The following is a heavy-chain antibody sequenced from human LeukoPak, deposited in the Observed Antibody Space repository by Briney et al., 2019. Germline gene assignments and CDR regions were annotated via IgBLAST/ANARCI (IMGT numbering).Heavy chain of an antibody. D-gene: IGHD6-13*01. CDR3: TTGYSSSWSQDYYYYYMDV. CDR1: GFTFSNAW. Sequence: GGSLRLSCAASGFTFSNAWMSWVRQAPGKGLEWVGRIKSKTDGGTTDYAAPVKGRFTISRDDSKNTLYLQMNSLKTEDTAVYYCTTGYSSSWSQDYYYYYMDVWGKGTTVTISS. V-gene: IGHV3-15*01. J-gene: IGHJ6*03. CDR2: IKSKTDGGTT.